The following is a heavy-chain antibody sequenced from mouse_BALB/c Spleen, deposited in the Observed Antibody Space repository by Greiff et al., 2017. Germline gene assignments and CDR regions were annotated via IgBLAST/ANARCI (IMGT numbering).Heavy chain of an antibody. J-gene: IGHJ4*01. D-gene: IGHD1-1*01. CDR2: IWGDGST. CDR3: ARDSYGSSPYYYAMDY. V-gene: IGHV2-6-7*01. CDR1: GFSLTGYG. Sequence: VQLQESGPGLVAPSQSLSITCTVSGFSLTGYGVNWVRQPPGKGLEWLGMIWGDGSTDYNSALKSRLSISKDNSKSQVFLKMNSLQTDDTARYYCARDSYGSSPYYYAMDYWGQGTSVTVSS.